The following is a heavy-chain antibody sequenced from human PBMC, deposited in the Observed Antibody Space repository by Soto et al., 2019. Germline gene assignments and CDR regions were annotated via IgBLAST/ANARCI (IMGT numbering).Heavy chain of an antibody. CDR3: PRPPPLTVQSIEPEFFQR. V-gene: IGHV4-39*01. Sequence: QVQLQESGPGLVKPSETLSLTCTVSGGSVSSSSYYWGWIRQPPGRGLEWIGTFYYTGSTYYNPSLNNRVTISINTSKNQSTLRLSSLTAADTATYYCPRPPPLTVQSIEPEFFQRWGLGTLVTDSS. CDR1: GGSVSSSSYY. CDR2: FYYTGST. D-gene: IGHD2-8*01. J-gene: IGHJ1*01.